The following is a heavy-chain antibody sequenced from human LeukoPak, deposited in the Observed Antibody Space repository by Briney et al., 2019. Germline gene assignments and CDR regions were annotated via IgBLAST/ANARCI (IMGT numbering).Heavy chain of an antibody. D-gene: IGHD3-9*01. CDR1: GYTFTSYY. V-gene: IGHV1-46*01. CDR3: ARVSYDTYYYYMDV. J-gene: IGHJ6*03. Sequence: GASVKVSCKASGYTFTSYYMHWVRQAPGQGLEWMGLINPSGGSTSYAQKFQGRVTTTRDMSTSTVYMELSSLRSEDTAVYYCARVSYDTYYYYMDVWGKGTTVTVSS. CDR2: INPSGGST.